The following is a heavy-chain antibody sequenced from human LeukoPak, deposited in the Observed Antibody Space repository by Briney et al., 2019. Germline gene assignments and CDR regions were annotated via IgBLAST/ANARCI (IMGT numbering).Heavy chain of an antibody. Sequence: SETLSLTRAVYGASFSVYYWSWIRQPPGRGLGWIGEINHSGSTNYNPSLKSRVTISVDTSKNQFSLKLSSVTAADTAVYYCARSPPVVPAAMRWFDPWGQGTLVTVSS. J-gene: IGHJ5*02. CDR1: GASFSVYY. CDR3: ARSPPVVPAAMRWFDP. CDR2: INHSGST. D-gene: IGHD2-2*01. V-gene: IGHV4-34*01.